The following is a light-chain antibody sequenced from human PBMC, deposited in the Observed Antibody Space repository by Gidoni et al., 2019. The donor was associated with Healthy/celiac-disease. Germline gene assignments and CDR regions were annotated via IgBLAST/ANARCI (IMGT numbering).Light chain of an antibody. J-gene: IGKJ2*03. V-gene: IGKV4-1*01. Sequence: DIVMTLTPDSLAVSLGERATINFKDSQSVLYSSNNKNYLAWYQQKPGQPPKPLIYWASTRESGVPDRFSGSGSGTDFTLTISSLQAEDVAVYYCQQYYSTPYSFGQGTKLEIK. CDR1: QSVLYSSNNKNY. CDR3: QQYYSTPYS. CDR2: WAS.